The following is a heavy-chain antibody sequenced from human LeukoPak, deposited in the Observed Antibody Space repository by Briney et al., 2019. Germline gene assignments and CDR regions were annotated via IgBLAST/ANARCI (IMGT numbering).Heavy chain of an antibody. V-gene: IGHV3-30-3*01. D-gene: IGHD5-18*01. CDR3: ARYQSDADTAMLFDAFDI. CDR1: GFTFSSYA. Sequence: GGSLRLSCAASGFTFSSYAMHWVRQAPGKGLEWVAVISYDGSNKYYADSVKGRFTISRDNSKNTLYLQMNSLRAEDTAVYYCARYQSDADTAMLFDAFDIWGQGTMVTVSS. CDR2: ISYDGSNK. J-gene: IGHJ3*02.